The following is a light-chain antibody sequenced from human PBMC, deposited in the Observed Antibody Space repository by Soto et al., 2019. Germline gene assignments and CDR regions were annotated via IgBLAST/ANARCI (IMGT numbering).Light chain of an antibody. J-gene: IGKJ1*01. V-gene: IGKV3-20*01. CDR1: QSVSSN. CDR2: GAS. CDR3: QQYGRSPTT. Sequence: EIVLTQSPGTLSLSPGERATLSCRASQSVSSNLAWYPQKPGQAPRLLIYGASSRATGIPDRVSGSGSGTDFTLTISRLAPEDFAVYYCQQYGRSPTTFGQGTKVDIK.